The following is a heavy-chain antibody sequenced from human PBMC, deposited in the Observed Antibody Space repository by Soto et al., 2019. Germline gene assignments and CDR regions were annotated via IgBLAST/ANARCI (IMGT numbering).Heavy chain of an antibody. CDR3: SADLPDWGAYAFDY. D-gene: IGHD3-16*01. J-gene: IGHJ4*02. V-gene: IGHV3-15*07. Sequence: EVQLVESGGGLVEPGGSLRLSCAASGFTFNGAWMNWVRQGPGKGLEWVGRVKSKVDGETIDYAAPVKGRFTISGDDSRNMVYLQMNSLSTEDTAMYYCSADLPDWGAYAFDYWGQGALVTVSS. CDR2: VKSKVDGETI. CDR1: GFTFNGAW.